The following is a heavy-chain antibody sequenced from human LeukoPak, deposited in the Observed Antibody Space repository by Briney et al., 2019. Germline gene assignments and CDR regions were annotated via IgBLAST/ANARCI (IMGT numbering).Heavy chain of an antibody. CDR2: IYYSGST. CDR3: ARADNRIAAFVWFDP. D-gene: IGHD6-6*01. J-gene: IGHJ5*02. Sequence: SETLSLTCTVSGGSISSYYWSWIRQPPGKELEWIGYIYYSGSTNYNPSLKSRVTISVDTSKNQFSLKLSSVTAADTAVYYCARADNRIAAFVWFDPWGQGTLVTVSS. V-gene: IGHV4-59*01. CDR1: GGSISSYY.